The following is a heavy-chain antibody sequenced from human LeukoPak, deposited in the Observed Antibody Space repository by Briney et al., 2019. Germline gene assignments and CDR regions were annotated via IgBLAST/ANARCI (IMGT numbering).Heavy chain of an antibody. CDR2: ISSSSSYI. J-gene: IGHJ4*02. CDR1: GCTLCSYS. Sequence: PGGALTVSCAASGCTLCSYSMNWVRQPPGTALEWVSSISSSSSYIDYADSVNDRSTVSRDNAKISLSLQMNSLRAEDTAVYYCARDFVRDHVHTAMVPPGFWGQGTLVTVSS. V-gene: IGHV3-21*01. CDR3: ARDFVRDHVHTAMVPPGF. D-gene: IGHD5-18*01.